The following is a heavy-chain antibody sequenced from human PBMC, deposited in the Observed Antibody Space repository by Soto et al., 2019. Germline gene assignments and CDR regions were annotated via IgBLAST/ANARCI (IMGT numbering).Heavy chain of an antibody. J-gene: IGHJ6*02. Sequence: QVQLQQSGPRLVKPSETLSLTCTVSSGPDRSHNWGWIRQPPGRGLEWIGYVYYTGDTAYNPSLRCRVTISADTSTNDISLTPNSVTAADTAVYYCVRQGIDYLHGLVDVWGQGTTVSVSS. V-gene: IGHV4-59*08. CDR1: SGPDRSHN. D-gene: IGHD4-17*01. CDR2: VYYTGDT. CDR3: VRQGIDYLHGLVDV.